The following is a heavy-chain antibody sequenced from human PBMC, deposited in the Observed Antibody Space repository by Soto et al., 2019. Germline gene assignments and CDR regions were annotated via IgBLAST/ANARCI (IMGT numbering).Heavy chain of an antibody. CDR1: GGSISSTNW. CDR3: VRDSGNGWKDY. V-gene: IGHV4-4*02. J-gene: IGHJ4*02. D-gene: IGHD6-19*01. Sequence: QVQLQESGPGLVKPSGTLSLTCAVSGGSISSTNWWNWVRQPPGKGLEWIGEIDHSGSTNYNPSRMSRVTMSVNKPKNQCSLKLTSVTAADTGVYYCVRDSGNGWKDYWGQGTLVTVSS. CDR2: IDHSGST.